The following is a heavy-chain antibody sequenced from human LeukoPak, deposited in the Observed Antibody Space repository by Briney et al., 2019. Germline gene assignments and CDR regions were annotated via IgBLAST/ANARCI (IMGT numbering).Heavy chain of an antibody. CDR3: ARTYYDSSGYCNFDY. CDR1: GGSFSGYY. V-gene: IGHV4-34*01. J-gene: IGHJ4*02. Sequence: SETLSLTCAVYGGSFSGYYWSWIRQPPGKGLEWIGEINHSGSTNYNPSLKSRVTISVDTSKNQFSLKLSSVTAADTAVYYCARTYYDSSGYCNFDYWGQGTLVTVSS. CDR2: INHSGST. D-gene: IGHD3-22*01.